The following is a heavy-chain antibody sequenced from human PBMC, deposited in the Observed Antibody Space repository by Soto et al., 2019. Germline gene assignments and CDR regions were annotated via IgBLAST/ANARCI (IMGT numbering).Heavy chain of an antibody. Sequence: QVQLVQSGAEVKKPGSSVKVSCKAPGGTFSSYSINWLRQAPGQGLEWMGEIIPIFGTANYAQKFQGRVTITADESTSTAYMELSSLRSEDTAVYYCARDGGRHSGGMDYWGQGTLVTVSS. CDR1: GGTFSSYS. CDR2: IIPIFGTA. V-gene: IGHV1-69*01. J-gene: IGHJ4*02. CDR3: ARDGGRHSGGMDY. D-gene: IGHD1-26*01.